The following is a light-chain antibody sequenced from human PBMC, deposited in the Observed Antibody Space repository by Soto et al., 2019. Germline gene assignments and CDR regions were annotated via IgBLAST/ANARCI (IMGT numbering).Light chain of an antibody. J-gene: IGKJ5*01. V-gene: IGKV1D-12*01. CDR3: QQANSFPIT. CDR2: EAS. Sequence: DIQMTQSPYSVSASVGDRVTITCRASQGITNRLAWYQQKPGKAPKLLIYEASSLQSGVPSRISGSGSGTDFTLTISSLQPEDFATYYCQQANSFPITFGQGTRLEIK. CDR1: QGITNR.